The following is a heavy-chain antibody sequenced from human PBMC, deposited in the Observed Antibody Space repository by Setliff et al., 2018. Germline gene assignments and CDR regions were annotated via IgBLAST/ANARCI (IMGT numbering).Heavy chain of an antibody. D-gene: IGHD2-15*01. CDR2: IIPMFGTP. CDR1: GDSFNNYA. V-gene: IGHV1-69*05. Sequence: ASVKVSCKASGDSFNNYAISWVRQAPGQGLEWMGGIIPMFGTPAYTQKFQDRVTITTDESTSTAYMELDSLRSEDTAVYYCARSPAVLGIVYLDPWGQGTLVTVSS. CDR3: ARSPAVLGIVYLDP. J-gene: IGHJ5*02.